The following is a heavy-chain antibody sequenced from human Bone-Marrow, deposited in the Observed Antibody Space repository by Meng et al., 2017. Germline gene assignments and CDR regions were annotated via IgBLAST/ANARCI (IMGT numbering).Heavy chain of an antibody. V-gene: IGHV3-20*04. CDR2: INWNGGST. Sequence: GGSLRLSCAASGFTFDDYGMSWVRQAPGKGLEWVSGINWNGGSTGYADSVKGRFTISRDNAKNSLYLQMNSLRAEDTALYYCARDQGLVGDYEYYYYGMDVWGQGTTVTVSS. J-gene: IGHJ6*02. CDR1: GFTFDDYG. CDR3: ARDQGLVGDYEYYYYGMDV. D-gene: IGHD4-17*01.